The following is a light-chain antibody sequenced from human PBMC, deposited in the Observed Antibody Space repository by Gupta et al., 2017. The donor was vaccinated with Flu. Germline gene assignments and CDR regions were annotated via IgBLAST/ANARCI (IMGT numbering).Light chain of an antibody. Sequence: DGVVTQSPLSLPVTLGQPASISCRSCQSLVHSNGNTYLTWFQQRPGQSPRRLIYRVSNRDSGVPDRFSGSGSGTDLTLKISRVEAEDVGVYYCMQGTHWPTFGQGTKVEIK. V-gene: IGKV2-30*02. CDR1: QSLVHSNGNTY. CDR2: RVS. CDR3: MQGTHWPT. J-gene: IGKJ1*01.